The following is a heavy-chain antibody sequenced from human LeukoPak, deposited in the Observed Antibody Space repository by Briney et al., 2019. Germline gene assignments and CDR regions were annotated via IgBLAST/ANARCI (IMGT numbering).Heavy chain of an antibody. CDR1: GFTFSSSW. V-gene: IGHV3-7*01. Sequence: GGSLRLSCAASGFTFSSSWMNWVRQAPGKGLQWVGNINPEGSQTRFADSVMGRFTMSKDNAKNALYLQMNNLRVEDTAVFYCAAWTDRGYNFWGQGTVVTVSS. CDR3: AAWTDRGYNF. D-gene: IGHD5-24*01. CDR2: INPEGSQT. J-gene: IGHJ4*02.